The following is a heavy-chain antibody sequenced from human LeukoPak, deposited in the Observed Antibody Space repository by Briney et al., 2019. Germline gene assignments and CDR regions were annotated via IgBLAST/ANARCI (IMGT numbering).Heavy chain of an antibody. CDR2: VSSDGGTK. V-gene: IGHV3-30*03. J-gene: IGHJ3*02. CDR1: KFTFSNYG. D-gene: IGHD6-19*01. Sequence: GGSLRLSCTASKFTFSNYGMQWVRQAPGKGLEWVAVVSSDGGTKYYADSVKGRFTISRDNSKNTLFVQMNSLRTEDTAVYYCARSGVQWQWLLTYDAFDIWGQGTMVTVSS. CDR3: ARSGVQWQWLLTYDAFDI.